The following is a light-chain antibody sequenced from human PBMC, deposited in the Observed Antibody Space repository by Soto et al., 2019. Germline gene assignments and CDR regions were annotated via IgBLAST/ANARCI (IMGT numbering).Light chain of an antibody. CDR1: QSVSSN. J-gene: IGKJ1*01. V-gene: IGKV3-15*01. Sequence: EIVMTQSPVTLSVSPGERATLSCRASQSVSSNLAWYQQKPGQAPSLLIYGAFTRATGIPARFSGTGSGTEFTLTISSLQPDDFATYYCQQYATAFRSFGQGTKVDIK. CDR3: QQYATAFRS. CDR2: GAF.